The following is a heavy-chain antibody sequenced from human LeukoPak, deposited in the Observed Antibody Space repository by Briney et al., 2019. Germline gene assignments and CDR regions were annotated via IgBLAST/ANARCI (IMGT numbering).Heavy chain of an antibody. CDR2: INHSGST. CDR3: ARVGSDYGDYDAFDI. CDR1: GGSLNGYY. J-gene: IGHJ3*02. Sequence: PSETLSLTCAVYGGSLNGYYWTWIRQPLGKGLEWIGEINHSGSTNYNPSLKSRVTISVDTSKNQFSLKLSSVTAADTAVYYCARVGSDYGDYDAFDIWGQGTMVTVSS. V-gene: IGHV4-34*01. D-gene: IGHD4-17*01.